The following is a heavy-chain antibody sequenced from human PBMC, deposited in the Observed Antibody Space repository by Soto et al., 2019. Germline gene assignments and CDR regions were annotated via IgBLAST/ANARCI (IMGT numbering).Heavy chain of an antibody. Sequence: PSETLSLTCAVPGCSISSYYWSWIRQPPGKGLEWIGYIYNSGSTNYNPSLKSRVTVSVDTSKNQFSLKLNSVTAADTAVYYCARENYWGQGTLVTVSS. CDR3: ARENY. CDR1: GCSISSYY. J-gene: IGHJ4*02. CDR2: IYNSGST. V-gene: IGHV4-59*01.